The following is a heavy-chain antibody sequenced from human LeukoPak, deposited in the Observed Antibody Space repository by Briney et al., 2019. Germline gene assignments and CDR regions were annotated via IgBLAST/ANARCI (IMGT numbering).Heavy chain of an antibody. J-gene: IGHJ4*02. V-gene: IGHV4-30-2*01. Sequence: SQTLSLTCTVSGVSISSGGYYWSWIRQPPGKGLEWIGYIYHSGSTYYNPSLKSRVTISVDRSKNQFSLKLSSVTAADTAVYYCARGSSGWYEIDYWGQGTLVTVSS. CDR1: GVSISSGGYY. CDR2: IYHSGST. CDR3: ARGSSGWYEIDY. D-gene: IGHD6-19*01.